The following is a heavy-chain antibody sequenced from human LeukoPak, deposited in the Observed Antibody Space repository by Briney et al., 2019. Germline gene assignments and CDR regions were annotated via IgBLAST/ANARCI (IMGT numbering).Heavy chain of an antibody. D-gene: IGHD2-15*01. CDR2: IKQDESEK. V-gene: IGHV3-7*01. Sequence: GGSLRLSCAASGFTFSSYWMYWVRQAPGKGLEWVASIKQDESEKYYGDSVKGRFTVSRDNAKNSLYLQLNNLRAEDTAVYYCAREIIPTPDTFDIWGQGTVVTVSS. CDR3: AREIIPTPDTFDI. CDR1: GFTFSSYW. J-gene: IGHJ3*02.